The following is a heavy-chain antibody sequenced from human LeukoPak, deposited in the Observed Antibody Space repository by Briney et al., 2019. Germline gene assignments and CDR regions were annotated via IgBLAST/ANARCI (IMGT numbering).Heavy chain of an antibody. J-gene: IGHJ5*02. CDR1: GGSISTYY. V-gene: IGHV4-59*01. D-gene: IGHD3-10*01. Sequence: SETLSLTCSVSGGSISTYYWCWIRQPPGKGLEWIGYISDSGTTKYNPSLKSRLTISLDTSKNQFSLKLTSVTAADTAVYYCARGFGDWGLSWFDPWGQGTLVTVSS. CDR2: ISDSGTT. CDR3: ARGFGDWGLSWFDP.